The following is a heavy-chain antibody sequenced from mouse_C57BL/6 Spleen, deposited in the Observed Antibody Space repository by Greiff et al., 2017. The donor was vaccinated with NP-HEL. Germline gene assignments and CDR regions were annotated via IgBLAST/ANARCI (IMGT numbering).Heavy chain of an antibody. CDR1: GYTFTSYW. Sequence: QVQLQQSGTELVKPGASVKLSCKASGYTFTSYWMHWVKQRPGQGLEWIGNINPSNGGTNYNEKFKSKATLTVDKSSSTAYMQLSSLTSEDSAVYYWSRRKAYYYCSSYDYAMDYWGQGTSVTVSS. CDR2: INPSNGGT. V-gene: IGHV1-53*01. CDR3: SRRKAYYYCSSYDYAMDY. D-gene: IGHD1-1*01. J-gene: IGHJ4*01.